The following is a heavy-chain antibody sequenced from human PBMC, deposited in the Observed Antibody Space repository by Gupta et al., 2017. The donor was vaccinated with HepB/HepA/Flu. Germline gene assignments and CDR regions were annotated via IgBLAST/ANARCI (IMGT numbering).Heavy chain of an antibody. V-gene: IGHV3-15*01. CDR3: TTDLRD. CDR2: IKSRRAGGTT. CDR1: GFTFTDAW. J-gene: IGHJ4*02. Sequence: EVQLVESGGGLVQPGGSFGLSCAASGFTFTDAWMTWVRQAPGKGLEWVARIKSRRAGGTTDYAAPVKGRFTISRDDSKNTLSLQMNSLKIEDTAVYYCTTDLRDWGQGTLVTVSS.